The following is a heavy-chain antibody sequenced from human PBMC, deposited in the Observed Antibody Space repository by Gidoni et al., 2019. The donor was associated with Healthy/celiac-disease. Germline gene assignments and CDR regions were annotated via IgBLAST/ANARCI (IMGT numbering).Heavy chain of an antibody. CDR3: AKGYSSGWYHGFDP. Sequence: QVQLVESVGGVVQPGRSLRLSCAASGFTFSSYGMHWVRQAPGKGLEWVAVISYDGSNKYYADSVKGRFTISRDNSKNTLYLQMNSLRAEDTAVYYCAKGYSSGWYHGFDPWGQGTLVTVSS. CDR1: GFTFSSYG. J-gene: IGHJ5*02. CDR2: ISYDGSNK. V-gene: IGHV3-30*18. D-gene: IGHD6-19*01.